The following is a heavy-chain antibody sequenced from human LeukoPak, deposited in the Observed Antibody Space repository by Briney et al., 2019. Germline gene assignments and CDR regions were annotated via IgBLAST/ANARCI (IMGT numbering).Heavy chain of an antibody. V-gene: IGHV3-11*01. D-gene: IGHD1-26*01. CDR1: GFTFSDYC. CDR2: ISSSGSTI. CDR3: ASPSEVGAIDY. Sequence: GGSLRLSCAASGFTFSDYCMSWIRQAPGKGLEWVSYISSSGSTIYYADSVKGRFTISRDNAKNSLYLQMNSLRAEDTAVYYCASPSEVGAIDYWGQGTLVTVSS. J-gene: IGHJ4*02.